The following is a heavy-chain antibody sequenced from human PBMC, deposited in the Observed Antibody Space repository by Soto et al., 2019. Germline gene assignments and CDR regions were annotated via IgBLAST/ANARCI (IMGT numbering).Heavy chain of an antibody. CDR2: INHSGST. D-gene: IGHD3-22*01. CDR1: SSSFRCFY. J-gene: IGHJ3*02. Sequence: SETLSPTCAVHSSSFRCFYWSWIRQRPKNGLKWIGEINHSGSTNYNSSLKSRVTISVDTSKNQFSLKLSSVTAADTAVYYCARRGLFHVNAFDIWGQGTMVT. V-gene: IGHV4-34*01. CDR3: ARRGLFHVNAFDI.